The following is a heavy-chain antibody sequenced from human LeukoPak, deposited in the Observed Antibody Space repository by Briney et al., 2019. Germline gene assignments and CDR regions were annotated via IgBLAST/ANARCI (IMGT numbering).Heavy chain of an antibody. J-gene: IGHJ4*02. Sequence: SETLSLTCIVSGGSISNNYCSWIRQPPGKGLEWIGSIYYSGDTNYNPSLKSRVTISVDMSKNQFSLKLSSVTAADTAVYYSVRHGSSAYYYSIDYWGQGTLVTVSS. CDR2: IYYSGDT. D-gene: IGHD3-22*01. CDR1: GGSISNNY. V-gene: IGHV4-59*08. CDR3: VRHGSSAYYYSIDY.